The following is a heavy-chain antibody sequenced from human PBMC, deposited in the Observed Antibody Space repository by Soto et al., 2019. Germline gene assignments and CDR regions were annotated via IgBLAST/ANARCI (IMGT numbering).Heavy chain of an antibody. CDR3: TTEERGYSYWRVYYYYGMDV. Sequence: PGGSLRLSCAASGFTFSNAWMSWVRQAPGKGLEWVGRIKSKTDGGTTDYAAPVKGRFTISRDDSKNTLYLQMNSLKTEDTAVYYCTTEERGYSYWRVYYYYGMDVWGQGTTLTVSS. CDR1: GFTFSNAW. J-gene: IGHJ6*02. CDR2: IKSKTDGGTT. V-gene: IGHV3-15*01. D-gene: IGHD5-18*01.